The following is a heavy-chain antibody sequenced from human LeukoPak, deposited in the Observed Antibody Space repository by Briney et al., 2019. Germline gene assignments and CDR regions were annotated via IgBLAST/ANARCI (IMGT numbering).Heavy chain of an antibody. CDR1: GFTFSSYS. CDR2: ISSSSSYI. D-gene: IGHD3-22*01. V-gene: IGHV3-21*01. Sequence: GGSLRLSCAASGFTFSSYSMNWVRQAPGKGLEWVSSISSSSSYIYYADSVKGRFTISRDNDKNSLYLQMNSLRAEDTAVYYCARSRSGYYWYFDLWGRGTLVTASS. J-gene: IGHJ2*01. CDR3: ARSRSGYYWYFDL.